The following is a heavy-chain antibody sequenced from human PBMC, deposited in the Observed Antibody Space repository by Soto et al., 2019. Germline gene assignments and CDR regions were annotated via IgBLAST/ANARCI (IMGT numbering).Heavy chain of an antibody. J-gene: IGHJ4*02. D-gene: IGHD2-2*02. CDR3: ARHPGYPIGAISISDY. CDR2: IIPIFGTA. Sequence: QVQLVQSGAEVKKPGSSVKVSCKASGGTFSSYAISWVRQAPGQGLEWMGGIIPIFGTANYAEQFQGRVTIAADESTRTDYMERSSLRDEDTAVYYCARHPGYPIGAISISDYWGQGTLVTVSS. V-gene: IGHV1-69*01. CDR1: GGTFSSYA.